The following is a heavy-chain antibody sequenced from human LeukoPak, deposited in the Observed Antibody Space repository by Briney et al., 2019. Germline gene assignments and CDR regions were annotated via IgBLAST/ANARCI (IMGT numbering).Heavy chain of an antibody. CDR3: AREYPCYDVLTGDYRRGFDY. CDR1: GYTFTGYY. V-gene: IGHV1-2*02. J-gene: IGHJ4*02. D-gene: IGHD3-9*01. Sequence: ASVKVSCKASGYTFTGYYMHWVRQAPGQGPEWMGWINPDNGGTNDAQNFQGRVTMTRDTSISTAYMELSRLRSDDTAVYYCAREYPCYDVLTGDYRRGFDYWGQGTPVTVSS. CDR2: INPDNGGT.